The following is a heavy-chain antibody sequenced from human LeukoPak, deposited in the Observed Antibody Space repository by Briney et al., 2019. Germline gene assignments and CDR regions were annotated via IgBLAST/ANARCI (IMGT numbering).Heavy chain of an antibody. Sequence: GGSLRLSCAASGFTFSSYAMHWVRQAPGKGLEYVSAISSNGGSTYYANSVKGRFTISRDNSKNTLYLQMGSLRAEDMAVYYCARSNVVVPAAMGKYGMDVWGQGTTVTVSS. J-gene: IGHJ6*02. D-gene: IGHD2-2*01. V-gene: IGHV3-64*01. CDR2: ISSNGGST. CDR3: ARSNVVVPAAMGKYGMDV. CDR1: GFTFSSYA.